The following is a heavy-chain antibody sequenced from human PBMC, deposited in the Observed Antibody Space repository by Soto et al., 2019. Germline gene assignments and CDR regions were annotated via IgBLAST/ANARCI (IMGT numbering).Heavy chain of an antibody. CDR2: ISYDGSNQ. Sequence: QVQLVESGGGVVQPGRSLRLSCAATGFTFRSYAMHWVRQAPGKGLECVAGISYDGSNQFYRDYLKGRFTISRDNSKNALYLQINSLRYEDTAVYYCARGDREDIAVVVGVRPGEYGVDVWGQGTTVTVSS. D-gene: IGHD2-15*01. CDR3: ARGDREDIAVVVGVRPGEYGVDV. J-gene: IGHJ6*02. CDR1: GFTFRSYA. V-gene: IGHV3-30-3*01.